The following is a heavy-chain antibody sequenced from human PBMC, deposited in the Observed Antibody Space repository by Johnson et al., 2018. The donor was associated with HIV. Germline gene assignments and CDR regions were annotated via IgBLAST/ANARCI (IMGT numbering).Heavy chain of an antibody. V-gene: IGHV3-30*18. CDR1: GFTFSSYG. CDR2: ISYDGSSE. D-gene: IGHD4-23*01. J-gene: IGHJ3*02. Sequence: VQLVESGGGVVQPGKSLRLSCAASGFTFSSYGMHWVRQAPGKGLEWVAIISYDGSSEYYADSVKGRFTISRDNSKNTLYLQMNSLRAEDTAVNYCAKDVLRWYPRSAFDIWGQGTMVTVSS. CDR3: AKDVLRWYPRSAFDI.